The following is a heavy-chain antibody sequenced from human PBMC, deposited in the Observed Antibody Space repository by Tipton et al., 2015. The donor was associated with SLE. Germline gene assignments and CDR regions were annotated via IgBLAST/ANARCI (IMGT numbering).Heavy chain of an antibody. Sequence: SLRLSCAATGFTFGTYSMNWVRQAPGKGLEWVSYIDSDSSTIYYADSVKGRFTISRDNAKNLLYLQMNSLRDEDTAMHYCASPFDYWGQGTLVTVSS. CDR1: GFTFGTYS. CDR2: IDSDSSTI. J-gene: IGHJ4*02. CDR3: ASPFDY. V-gene: IGHV3-48*02.